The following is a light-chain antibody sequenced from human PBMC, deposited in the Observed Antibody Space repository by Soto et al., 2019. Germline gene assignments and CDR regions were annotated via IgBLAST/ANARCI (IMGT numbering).Light chain of an antibody. Sequence: QSALTQPASVSGSPGQSITISCTGTSSDVGSYKLVSWYQQHPGKAPQLMIYEVSKRPSGVSNRFSGSKSGNTASLTISGLQAEDEADYYCCSYAGSSTLVFGGGTQLPVL. CDR1: SSDVGSYKL. V-gene: IGLV2-23*02. CDR2: EVS. CDR3: CSYAGSSTLV. J-gene: IGLJ3*02.